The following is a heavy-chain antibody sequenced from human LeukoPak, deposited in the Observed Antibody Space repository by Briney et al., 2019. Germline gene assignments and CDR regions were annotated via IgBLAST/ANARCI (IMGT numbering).Heavy chain of an antibody. V-gene: IGHV3-74*01. D-gene: IGHD6-13*01. J-gene: IGHJ4*02. Sequence: GGSLRLSCAASGFTLSSYWMHWVRQAPGKGLVWVSRINSGGSSTSYADSVKGRFTISRDNAKNTLYLQMNSLRAEDTAVYYCARAGTGYSSSWYAFDYWGQGTLVTVSS. CDR1: GFTLSSYW. CDR3: ARAGTGYSSSWYAFDY. CDR2: INSGGSST.